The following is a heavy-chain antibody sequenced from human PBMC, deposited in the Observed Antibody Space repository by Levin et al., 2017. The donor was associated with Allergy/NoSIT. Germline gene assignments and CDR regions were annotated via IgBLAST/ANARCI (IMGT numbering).Heavy chain of an antibody. Sequence: GESLKISCVDSGFTFSTYWMSWVRQAPGKGLEWVANIKPDGSEKYYVDSVKGRFTISRDNAKNSLYLQMNRLRVEDTAVYYCAAGYYDYGRDVWGQGTTVTVSS. D-gene: IGHD6-13*01. CDR1: GFTFSTYW. J-gene: IGHJ6*02. V-gene: IGHV3-7*01. CDR2: IKPDGSEK. CDR3: AAGYYDYGRDV.